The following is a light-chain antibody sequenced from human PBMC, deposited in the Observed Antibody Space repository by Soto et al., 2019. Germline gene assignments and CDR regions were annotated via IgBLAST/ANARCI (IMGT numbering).Light chain of an antibody. CDR1: SSNIGTYS. J-gene: IGLJ1*01. CDR2: SDN. V-gene: IGLV1-44*01. CDR3: SSYTRSSTPYV. Sequence: QSVLTQPPSASGTPGQRVTISCSGSSSNIGTYSVSWYQQFPGTAPRLLIYSDNQRPSGVPDRFSASKSGASASLAISGLQSEDEADYYCSSYTRSSTPYVYGTGTKLTVL.